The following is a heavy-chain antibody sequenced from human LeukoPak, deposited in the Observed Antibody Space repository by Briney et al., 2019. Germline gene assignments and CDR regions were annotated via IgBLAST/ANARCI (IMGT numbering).Heavy chain of an antibody. CDR2: IWYDGNNK. CDR1: GLTLTDHY. V-gene: IGHV3-33*08. CDR3: ARDLAAGEHFYFDL. J-gene: IGHJ2*01. D-gene: IGHD7-27*01. Sequence: GGSLRLTCAASGLTLTDHYVHWVRQAPGKGLEWVALIWYDGNNKYYADSVKGRFTVSRDNSKNTLYLQMNSLRAEDTAVYYCARDLAAGEHFYFDLWGRGALVTVSS.